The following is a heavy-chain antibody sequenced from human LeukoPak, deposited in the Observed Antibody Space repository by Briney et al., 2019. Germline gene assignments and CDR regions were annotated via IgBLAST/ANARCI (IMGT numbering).Heavy chain of an antibody. V-gene: IGHV3-21*01. J-gene: IGHJ4*02. CDR1: GFTFSSYS. D-gene: IGHD5-12*01. CDR2: ISSSSSYI. Sequence: GGSLRLSCAASGFTFSSYSMNWVRQAPGKGLEWVSSISSSSSYIYYADSVKGRFTISRDNAKNSLYLQRNSLRAEDTAVYYCASLRVATISDYFDYWGQGTLVTVSS. CDR3: ASLRVATISDYFDY.